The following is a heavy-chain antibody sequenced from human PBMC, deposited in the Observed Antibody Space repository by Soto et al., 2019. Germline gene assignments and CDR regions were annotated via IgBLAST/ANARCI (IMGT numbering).Heavy chain of an antibody. CDR2: IWYDGSNK. V-gene: IGHV3-33*01. CDR3: ASDDDKAMVNVGGMDV. D-gene: IGHD5-18*01. CDR1: GFTFSSYG. J-gene: IGHJ6*02. Sequence: QVQLVESGGGVVQPGRSLRLSCAASGFTFSSYGMHWVRQAPGTGLEWVAVIWYDGSNKYYADSVKGRFTISRDNSKNTPYRQSNCLTAEDTAVYYCASDDDKAMVNVGGMDVGGQGTTVTVSS.